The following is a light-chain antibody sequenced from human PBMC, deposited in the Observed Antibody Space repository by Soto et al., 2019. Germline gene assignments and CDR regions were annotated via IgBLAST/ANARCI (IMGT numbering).Light chain of an antibody. CDR3: QTWSTGIRV. J-gene: IGLJ3*02. CDR1: SGRNSYA. V-gene: IGLV4-69*01. CDR2: LNSEGSD. Sequence: QSVLTQPPSASASLGASVKLTCTLSSGRNSYAIAWHQQQPEKGTRYLMKLNSEGSDSKGDGIPARSSGSSSGAERYLTIARLQSEEEAYYYCQTWSTGIRVFGGGTKLTVL.